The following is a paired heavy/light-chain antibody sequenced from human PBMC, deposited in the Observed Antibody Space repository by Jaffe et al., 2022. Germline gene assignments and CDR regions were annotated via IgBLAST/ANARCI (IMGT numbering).Light chain of an antibody. Sequence: QSALTQPPSASGSPGQSVTISCTGTSSDVGGYNYVSWYQQHPGKAPKLMIYDVSKRPSGVPDRFSGSKSGNTASLTVSGLQAEDEADYYCSSYAGSIHWVFGGGTKLTVL. V-gene: IGLV2-8*01. J-gene: IGLJ3*02. CDR2: DVS. CDR1: SSDVGGYNY. CDR3: SSYAGSIHWV.
Heavy chain of an antibody. CDR3: AKEPSGGWFFDY. Sequence: EVQLLESGGGLVQPGGSLRLSCAASGFTFSIYAMSWVRQAPGKGLEWVSHISGRGDNTYYADSVQGRFTISRETSKNTLYLQMNSLRADDTAVYYCAKEPSGGWFFDYWGLGTLVTVSS. CDR2: ISGRGDNT. D-gene: IGHD6-19*01. CDR1: GFTFSIYA. V-gene: IGHV3-23*01. J-gene: IGHJ4*02.